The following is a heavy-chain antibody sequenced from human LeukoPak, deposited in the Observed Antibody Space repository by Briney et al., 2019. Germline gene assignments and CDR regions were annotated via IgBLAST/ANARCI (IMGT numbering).Heavy chain of an antibody. CDR2: IIPILGIA. CDR3: ARPQGGGWYPLYYGMDV. J-gene: IGHJ6*02. D-gene: IGHD6-19*01. CDR1: GGTFSSYA. V-gene: IGHV1-69*04. Sequence: ASVKVSCKASGGTFSSYAISWVRQAPGQGLEWMGRIIPILGIANYAQKFQGRVTITADKSTSTAYMELSSLRSEDTAVYCCARPQGGGWYPLYYGMDVWGQGTTVTVSS.